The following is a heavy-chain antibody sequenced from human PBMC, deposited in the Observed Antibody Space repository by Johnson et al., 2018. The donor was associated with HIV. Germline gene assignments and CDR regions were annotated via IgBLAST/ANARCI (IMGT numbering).Heavy chain of an antibody. J-gene: IGHJ3*02. D-gene: IGHD3-22*01. V-gene: IGHV3-15*01. CDR3: SKGQSSGYPKDAFDI. CDR1: GFTFSDAW. Sequence: VQLVESGGGLVKPGGSLRLSCAASGFTFSDAWLSWVRQAPGKGLEWVGRIKSKTVGGTTDYAAPVKCRFTISRDNSKNTLYLQMNSLRAEDTAVYYCSKGQSSGYPKDAFDIWGRGTMVTVSS. CDR2: IKSKTVGGTT.